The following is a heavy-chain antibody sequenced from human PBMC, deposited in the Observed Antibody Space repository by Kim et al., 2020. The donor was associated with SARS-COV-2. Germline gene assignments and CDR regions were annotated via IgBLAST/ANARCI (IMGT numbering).Heavy chain of an antibody. D-gene: IGHD2-21*01. V-gene: IGHV3-21*01. Sequence: YIYYADSVKGRFTISRDNAKNSLYLQMNSLRAEDTAVYYCARVRANAFDIWGQGTMVTVSS. CDR2: YI. J-gene: IGHJ3*02. CDR3: ARVRANAFDI.